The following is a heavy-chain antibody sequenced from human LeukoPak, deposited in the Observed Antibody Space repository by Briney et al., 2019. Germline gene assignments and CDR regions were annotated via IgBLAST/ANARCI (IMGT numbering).Heavy chain of an antibody. Sequence: SETLSLTCTVSGYSISSGYYWGWIRQPPGKGLEWIGSIYHSGSTYYNPSLKSRVTISVDTSKNQFSLKLSSVTAADTAVYYCALLPMVRGMLDYWGQGTLVTVSS. D-gene: IGHD3-10*01. CDR1: GYSISSGYY. J-gene: IGHJ4*02. CDR3: ALLPMVRGMLDY. V-gene: IGHV4-38-2*02. CDR2: IYHSGST.